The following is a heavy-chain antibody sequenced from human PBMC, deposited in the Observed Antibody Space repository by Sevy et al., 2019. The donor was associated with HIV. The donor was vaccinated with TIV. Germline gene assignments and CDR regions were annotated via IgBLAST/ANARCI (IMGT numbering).Heavy chain of an antibody. D-gene: IGHD1-26*01. V-gene: IGHV4-38-2*01. J-gene: IGHJ4*02. CDR3: AGENAWGRGYS. Sequence: SETLSLTCAVSAYSVSSAYSWGWIRQPPGKGLEWIGNIYQSGNTYYNPSLKSRVTISVDTSNNQFSLRLTSVIAADTAMYYCAGENAWGRGYSWGQGTLVTVSS. CDR2: IYQSGNT. CDR1: AYSVSSAYS.